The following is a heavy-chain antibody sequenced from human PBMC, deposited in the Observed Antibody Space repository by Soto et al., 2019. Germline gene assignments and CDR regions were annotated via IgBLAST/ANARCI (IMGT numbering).Heavy chain of an antibody. J-gene: IGHJ6*03. D-gene: IGHD5-12*01. CDR2: INHSGST. CDR1: GGSFSGYY. CDR3: ARGGHSGYDLDYYYMDV. V-gene: IGHV4-34*01. Sequence: SETLSLTCAVYGGSFSGYYWSWIRQPPGKGLEWIGEINHSGSTNYNPSLKSRVTISVDTSKNQFSLKLSSVTAADTAVYYCARGGHSGYDLDYYYMDVWGKGTTVTVSS.